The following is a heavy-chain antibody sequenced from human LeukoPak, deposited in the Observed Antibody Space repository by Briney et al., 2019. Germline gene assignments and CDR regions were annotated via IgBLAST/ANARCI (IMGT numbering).Heavy chain of an antibody. J-gene: IGHJ6*02. V-gene: IGHV1-69*13. CDR2: IIPIFGTA. CDR3: ARGPDYYYYGMDV. CDR1: GYTFTSYY. Sequence: GASVKVSCKASGYTFTSYYMHWVRQAPGQGLEWMGGIIPIFGTANYAQKFQGRVTITADESTSTAYMELSSLRSEDTAVYYCARGPDYYYYGMDVWGQGTTVTVSS.